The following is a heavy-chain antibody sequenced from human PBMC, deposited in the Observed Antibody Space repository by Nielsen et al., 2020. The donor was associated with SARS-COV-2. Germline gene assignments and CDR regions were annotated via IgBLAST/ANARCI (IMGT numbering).Heavy chain of an antibody. Sequence: ASAKVSCKASGYTFTSYDINWVRQATGQGLEWMGWMNPNSGNTGYAQKFQGRVTMTRNTSISTAYMELSSLRSEDTAVYYCAREGTEPTVPLWGRYYYYYGMDVWGQGTTVTVSS. CDR1: GYTFTSYD. CDR3: AREGTEPTVPLWGRYYYYYGMDV. D-gene: IGHD4-17*01. J-gene: IGHJ6*02. V-gene: IGHV1-8*01. CDR2: MNPNSGNT.